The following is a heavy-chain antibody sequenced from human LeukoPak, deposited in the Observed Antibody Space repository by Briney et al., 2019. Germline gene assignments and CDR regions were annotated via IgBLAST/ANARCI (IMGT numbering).Heavy chain of an antibody. CDR1: GFTFSSYA. CDR3: ARDCGGDCYTDAFDI. V-gene: IGHV3-30-3*01. CDR2: ISYDGSNK. J-gene: IGHJ3*02. D-gene: IGHD2-21*02. Sequence: PGRSLRLSCAASGFTFSSYAMHWVRQAPGKGLGWVAVISYDGSNKYYADSVKGRFTISRDNSKNTLYLQMNSLRAEDTAVYYCARDCGGDCYTDAFDIWGQGTMVTVSS.